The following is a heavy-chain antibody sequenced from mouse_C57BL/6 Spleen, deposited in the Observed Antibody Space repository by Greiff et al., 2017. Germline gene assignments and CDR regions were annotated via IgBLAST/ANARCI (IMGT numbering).Heavy chain of an antibody. CDR1: GYAFSSSW. V-gene: IGHV1-82*01. CDR2: IYPGDGDT. Sequence: QVHVKQSGPELVKPGASVKISCKASGYAFSSSWMNWVKQRPGKGLEWIGRIYPGDGDTNYNGKFKGKATLTADKSSSTAYMQLSSLTSEDSAVYFCARGRGSSLDYWGQGTTLTVSS. D-gene: IGHD1-1*01. CDR3: ARGRGSSLDY. J-gene: IGHJ2*01.